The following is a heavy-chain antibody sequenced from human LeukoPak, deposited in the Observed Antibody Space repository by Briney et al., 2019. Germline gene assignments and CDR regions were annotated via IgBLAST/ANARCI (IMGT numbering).Heavy chain of an antibody. CDR1: RFTFSSYA. J-gene: IGHJ4*02. V-gene: IGHV3-21*01. D-gene: IGHD3-16*01. CDR3: ARRGGMSSGRSFDH. Sequence: GGSLRLSCAASRFTFSSYAMSWVRQAPGKGLEWVSSISSRSSYIYFADSAKGRFTISRDNANGSVFLHMTSLRPEDTAVYYCARRGGMSSGRSFDHWGQGTLVTVSS. CDR2: ISSRSSYI.